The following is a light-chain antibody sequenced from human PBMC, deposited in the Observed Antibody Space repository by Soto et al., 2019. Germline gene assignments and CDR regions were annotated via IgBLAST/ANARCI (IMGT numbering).Light chain of an antibody. CDR3: ASWDDCLSGVV. V-gene: IGLV1-47*01. CDR1: SSNNGSNY. CDR2: RNN. Sequence: QSVLTQPPSASGTPGQRVTISCSGSSSNNGSNYVYWYQQLPGTAPKLLIYRNNQRPSGVPDRFSGSKSGTSASLAISGRRSLDEAVYYCASWDDCLSGVVFGGGTKVTVL. J-gene: IGLJ2*01.